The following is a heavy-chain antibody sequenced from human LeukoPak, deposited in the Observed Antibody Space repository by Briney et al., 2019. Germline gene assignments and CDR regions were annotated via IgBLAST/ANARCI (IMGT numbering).Heavy chain of an antibody. CDR2: ISTSSSYT. CDR1: GFTFSDYY. J-gene: IGHJ3*02. CDR3: AKDSLGGYTYGWGVFDI. V-gene: IGHV3-11*05. D-gene: IGHD5-18*01. Sequence: PGGSLRLSCAASGFTFSDYYMSWTRQAPGKGLEWVSYISTSSSYTNYADSVKGRFTISRDNSKNTLYLQMNTLRADDTAVYYCAKDSLGGYTYGWGVFDIWGQGTMVTVSS.